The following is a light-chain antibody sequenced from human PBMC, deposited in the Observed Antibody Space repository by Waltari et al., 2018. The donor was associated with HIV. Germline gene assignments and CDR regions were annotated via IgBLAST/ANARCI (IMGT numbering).Light chain of an antibody. V-gene: IGLV1-47*01. J-gene: IGLJ3*02. CDR2: RNN. CDR3: AAWDDSLSGQV. CDR1: SSNIGSNY. Sequence: QSVLTQPPSASGTPGQRVTISCSGSSSNIGSNYVSWYPQLPGTAPKLLIYRNNQRPSGVPDRFSGSKPGTSASLAISGLRSEDEADYYCAAWDDSLSGQVFGGGTKLTVL.